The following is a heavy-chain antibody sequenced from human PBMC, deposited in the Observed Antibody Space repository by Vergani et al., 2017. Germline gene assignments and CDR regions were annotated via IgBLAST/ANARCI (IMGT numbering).Heavy chain of an antibody. V-gene: IGHV3-21*01. CDR2: IRSSSSYI. Sequence: EVQLVESGGGLVKPGGSLRLSCAASGFTFSNAWMSWVRQAPGKGLEWVSSIRSSSSYIYYADSVKGRFTISRDNAKNSLYLQMNSLRAEDTAVYYCARSYYYGSGSYRWFDPWGQGTLVTVSS. CDR1: GFTFSNAW. D-gene: IGHD3-10*01. J-gene: IGHJ5*02. CDR3: ARSYYYGSGSYRWFDP.